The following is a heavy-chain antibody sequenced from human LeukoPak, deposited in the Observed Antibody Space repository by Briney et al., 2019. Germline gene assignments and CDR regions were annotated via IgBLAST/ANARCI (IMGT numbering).Heavy chain of an antibody. J-gene: IGHJ6*02. Sequence: ASVKVSRKASGYTFTSYGISWVRQAPGQGLEWMGWISAYNGNTNYAQKLQGRVTMTTDTSTSTAYMELRSLRSDDTAVYYCARDYYDSSGTNYYYYGMDVWGQGTTVTVSS. CDR2: ISAYNGNT. V-gene: IGHV1-18*01. CDR3: ARDYYDSSGTNYYYYGMDV. CDR1: GYTFTSYG. D-gene: IGHD3-22*01.